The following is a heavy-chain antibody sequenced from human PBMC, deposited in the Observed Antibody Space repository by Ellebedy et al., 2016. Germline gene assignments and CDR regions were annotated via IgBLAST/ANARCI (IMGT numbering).Heavy chain of an antibody. J-gene: IGHJ2*01. CDR2: ITTSGDTT. V-gene: IGHV3-11*01. CDR1: GFTFRDYH. D-gene: IGHD2-8*01. Sequence: GESLKISCTVSGFTFRDYHMSWIRQAPGKGLEWISYITTSGDTTSYADAVKGRFTISRDSAKNSLYLQMNSLRAEDTVVYYCVREYFSYFDLWGRGTLVTVSS. CDR3: VREYFSYFDL.